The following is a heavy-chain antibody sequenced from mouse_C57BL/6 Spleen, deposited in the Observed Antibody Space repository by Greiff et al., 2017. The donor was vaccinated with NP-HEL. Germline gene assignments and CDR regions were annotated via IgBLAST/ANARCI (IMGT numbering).Heavy chain of an antibody. J-gene: IGHJ2*01. CDR1: GYTFTSYG. CDR2: IYPRSGNT. CDR3: ARGYYYGSSPSYYFDY. V-gene: IGHV1-81*01. D-gene: IGHD1-1*01. Sequence: VKLQQSGAELARPGASVKLSCTASGYTFTSYGISWVKQRTGQGLEWIGEIYPRSGNTYYNEKFKGKATLTADKSSSTAYMELRSLTSEDSAVYFCARGYYYGSSPSYYFDYWGQGTTLTVSS.